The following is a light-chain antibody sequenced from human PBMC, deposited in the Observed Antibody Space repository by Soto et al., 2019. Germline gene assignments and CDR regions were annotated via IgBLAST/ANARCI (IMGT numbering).Light chain of an antibody. CDR2: VTSAGSH. V-gene: IGLV4-69*01. CDR1: SGHSDYA. CDR3: QAWGTGGV. Sequence: QSVLTQSPSASASPGASVKLTCTLSSGHSDYAIAWHQQQPEKGPRYLMKVTSAGSHPKGDGIPDRFSGSSSGADRFLTISSHRSDDEADHYCQAWGTGGVFGGGTKLTVL. J-gene: IGLJ3*02.